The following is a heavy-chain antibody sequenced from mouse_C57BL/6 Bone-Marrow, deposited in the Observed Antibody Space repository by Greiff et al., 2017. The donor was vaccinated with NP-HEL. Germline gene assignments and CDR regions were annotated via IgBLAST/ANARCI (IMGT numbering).Heavy chain of an antibody. V-gene: IGHV5-4*01. CDR3: AREGGDGDYAMDY. J-gene: IGHJ4*01. Sequence: DVMLVESGGGLVKPGGSLKLSCAASGFTFSSYAMSWVRQTPEKRLEWVATISDGGSYTYYPDNVKGRFTISRDNAKNNLYLQMSHLKSEDTAMYYCAREGGDGDYAMDYWGQGTSVTVSS. D-gene: IGHD3-3*01. CDR2: ISDGGSYT. CDR1: GFTFSSYA.